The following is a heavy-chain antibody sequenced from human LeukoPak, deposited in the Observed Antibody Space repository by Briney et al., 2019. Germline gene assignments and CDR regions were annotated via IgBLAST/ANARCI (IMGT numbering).Heavy chain of an antibody. CDR2: IYYSGST. Sequence: SETLSLTCTVSGGSISSGSYYWSWIRQPAGKGLEWIGSIYYSGSTYYNPSLKSRVTISVDMPKNQFSLKLSSVTAADTAVYYCARQVYSSSWYLFDYWGQGTLVTVSS. D-gene: IGHD6-13*01. CDR1: GGSISSGSYY. V-gene: IGHV4-39*01. CDR3: ARQVYSSSWYLFDY. J-gene: IGHJ4*02.